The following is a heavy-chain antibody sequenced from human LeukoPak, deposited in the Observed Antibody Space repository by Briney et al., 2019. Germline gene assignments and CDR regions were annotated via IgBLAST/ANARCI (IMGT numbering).Heavy chain of an antibody. CDR2: IDSDSSDI. Sequence: PGGSLRLSCAASGFTFRVYAMNWVRQAPGKGLEWVSYIDSDSSDILYAGSVKGRFTISRDIARNSLYLQMNSLRVEDTAVYYCARDTNPPQHIDYWGQGTLVIVSS. D-gene: IGHD1-14*01. CDR3: ARDTNPPQHIDY. CDR1: GFTFRVYA. V-gene: IGHV3-21*05. J-gene: IGHJ4*02.